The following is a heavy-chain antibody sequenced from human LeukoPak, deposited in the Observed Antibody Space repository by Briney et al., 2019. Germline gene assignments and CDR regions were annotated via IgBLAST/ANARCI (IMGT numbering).Heavy chain of an antibody. Sequence: PETLSLTCAVYGGSFSGYYWSWIRQPPGKGLEWIGEINHSGSTNYNPSLKSRVTISVDTSKNQFSLKLSSVTAADTAVYYCARRYSGYDYWGQGTLVTVSS. J-gene: IGHJ4*02. D-gene: IGHD5-12*01. CDR1: GGSFSGYY. CDR3: ARRYSGYDY. V-gene: IGHV4-34*01. CDR2: INHSGST.